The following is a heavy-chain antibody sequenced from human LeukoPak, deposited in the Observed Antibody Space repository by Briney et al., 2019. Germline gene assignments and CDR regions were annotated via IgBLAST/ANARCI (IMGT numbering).Heavy chain of an antibody. J-gene: IGHJ4*02. D-gene: IGHD4-17*01. CDR2: ISSSGSTI. CDR3: ASVTSNCFDY. V-gene: IGHV3-48*03. Sequence: GGSLRLSCVASGFTFSSYEMDWVRQAPGKGLEWVSYISSSGSTIHYADSVKGRFTISRDNAKNSLYLQMNSLRAEDTAVYYCASVTSNCFDYWGQGTLVTVSS. CDR1: GFTFSSYE.